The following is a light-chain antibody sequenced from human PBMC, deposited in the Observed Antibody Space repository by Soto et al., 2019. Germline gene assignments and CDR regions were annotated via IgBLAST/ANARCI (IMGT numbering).Light chain of an antibody. CDR3: SSYATSSTLVL. J-gene: IGLJ3*02. CDR2: DVS. V-gene: IGLV2-14*01. Sequence: QSALTQPASVSGSPGQSITISCTGTSSDVGGSNHVSWYQQHPGKAPKLMIFDVSTRPSGVSNRFSGSKSGNTASLTISGLQAEDEGDYYCSSYATSSTLVLFGGGTKLTVL. CDR1: SSDVGGSNH.